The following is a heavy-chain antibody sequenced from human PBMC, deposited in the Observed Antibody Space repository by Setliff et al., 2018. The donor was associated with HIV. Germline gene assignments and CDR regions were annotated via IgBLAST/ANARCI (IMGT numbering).Heavy chain of an antibody. Sequence: PSETLSLTCTVSGGSISSSSYYWGWIRQPPGKGLEWIGSIYYSGSTYYNPSLKTRVTISVDTSKYQFSLKLSSVTVADTAVYYCASLTTDRFLEWLFVYWGQGTQVTVSS. CDR1: GGSISSSSYY. J-gene: IGHJ4*02. CDR2: IYYSGST. V-gene: IGHV4-39*01. CDR3: ASLTTDRFLEWLFVY. D-gene: IGHD3-3*01.